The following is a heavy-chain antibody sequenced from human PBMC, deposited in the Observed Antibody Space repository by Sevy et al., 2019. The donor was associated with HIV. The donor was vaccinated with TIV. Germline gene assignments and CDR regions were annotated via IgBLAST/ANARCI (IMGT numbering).Heavy chain of an antibody. J-gene: IGHJ3*02. Sequence: GGSLRLSCAASGFTFSDYYINWIRQAPGKGLEWVSYISGSSSYTNYADSVKGRFTISRDNAKKSLYLQMNSLRAEDTAVYYCARVGCSSSSSPKGDAFDIWGQGTMVTVSS. CDR1: GFTFSDYY. V-gene: IGHV3-11*06. CDR3: ARVGCSSSSSPKGDAFDI. D-gene: IGHD2-2*01. CDR2: ISGSSSYT.